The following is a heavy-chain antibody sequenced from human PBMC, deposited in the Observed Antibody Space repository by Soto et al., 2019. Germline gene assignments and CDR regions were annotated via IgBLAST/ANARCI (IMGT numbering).Heavy chain of an antibody. J-gene: IGHJ4*02. CDR3: ARGPGDTDFDY. D-gene: IGHD2-21*01. CDR1: GGSFSGYY. V-gene: IGHV4-34*01. CDR2: INHSGST. Sequence: SETLSLTCAVYGGSFSGYYWSWIRQPPGKGLEWIGEINHSGSTNYNPSLKSRVTISVDTSKNRFSLKLSSVTAADTAVYYCARGPGDTDFDYWGQGTLVTVSS.